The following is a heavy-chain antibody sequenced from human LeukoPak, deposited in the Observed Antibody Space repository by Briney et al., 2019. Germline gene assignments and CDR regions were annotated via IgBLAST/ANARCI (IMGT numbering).Heavy chain of an antibody. CDR2: ISSSSSYI. V-gene: IGHV3-21*01. D-gene: IGHD2-2*01. J-gene: IGHJ4*02. Sequence: GGSLRLSCAASGFTFSSYAMSWVRQAPGKGLEWVSSISSSSSYIHYADSVKGRFTISRDNAKNSLYLQMNSLRAEDTAVYYCASSTSSTSEYDYWGQGTLVTVSS. CDR1: GFTFSSYA. CDR3: ASSTSSTSEYDY.